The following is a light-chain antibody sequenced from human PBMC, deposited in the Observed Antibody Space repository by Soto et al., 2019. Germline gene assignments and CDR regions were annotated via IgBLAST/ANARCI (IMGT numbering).Light chain of an antibody. CDR3: QQSSSTPRT. J-gene: IGKJ1*01. V-gene: IGKV1-39*01. CDR1: QNIATH. Sequence: DIQMTQSPSSLSASVRDRVTITCRASQNIATHLSWYQQKSGKAPNLLIHAASSLQSGVPARFSGSGSGTDFTLTISSLQPEDFATYYCQQSSSTPRTFGQGTKVEI. CDR2: AAS.